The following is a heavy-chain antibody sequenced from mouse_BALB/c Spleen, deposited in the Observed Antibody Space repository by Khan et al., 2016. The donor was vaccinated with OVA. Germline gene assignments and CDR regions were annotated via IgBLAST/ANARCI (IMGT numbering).Heavy chain of an antibody. D-gene: IGHD2-1*01. CDR2: IDPANGNT. Sequence: VQLKQSGAELVKPGASVKLSCTASGFNIKDTYMHWVKQRPEQGLEWIGRIDPANGNTKYDPKFQGKATITADTSSNTAYLQLSSLTSEDTAVYYGASEGNYYAPFAYWGQGTLVTVSA. J-gene: IGHJ3*01. V-gene: IGHV14-3*02. CDR3: ASEGNYYAPFAY. CDR1: GFNIKDTY.